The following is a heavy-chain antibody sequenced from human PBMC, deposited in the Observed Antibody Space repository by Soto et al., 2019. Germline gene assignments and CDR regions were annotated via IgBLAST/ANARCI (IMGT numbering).Heavy chain of an antibody. J-gene: IGHJ5*02. Sequence: PGGSLRLSCAASGFTFYDYAVHWVRQAPGKGLEWVSGISWNSGSIGYADSVKGRFTISRDNAKNSLYLQMNSLRAEDTALYYCAKDLYPGLDYDILTGPNWFDPWGQGTLVTVSS. V-gene: IGHV3-9*01. CDR1: GFTFYDYA. D-gene: IGHD3-9*01. CDR3: AKDLYPGLDYDILTGPNWFDP. CDR2: ISWNSGSI.